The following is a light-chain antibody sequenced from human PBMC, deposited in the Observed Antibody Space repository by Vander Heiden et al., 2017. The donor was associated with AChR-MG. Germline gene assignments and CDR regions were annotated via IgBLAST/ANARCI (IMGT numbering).Light chain of an antibody. J-gene: IGKJ2*01. V-gene: IGKV1-39*01. CDR2: GAS. CDR3: QQGYSTPLT. Sequence: DVQVTQSPSSLSASVGDRVTITCRASQSIDTFLNWYQQKPGKAPKLLIYGASRLQSGVPSRFSGSGSETDFTLSISGLRPEDFATYFCQQGYSTPLTFGQGTKLELK. CDR1: QSIDTF.